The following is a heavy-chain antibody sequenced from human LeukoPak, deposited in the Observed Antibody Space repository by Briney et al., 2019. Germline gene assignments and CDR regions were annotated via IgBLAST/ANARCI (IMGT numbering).Heavy chain of an antibody. Sequence: GGSLRLSCAASGLTFSSYAMTWVRQAPGKGLEWVSIISGSGGGTYYADSVKGRLTISRDNSKNTVYLQMNSLRAEDTAVYYCAKLHSSSWYNPTDYWGQGTLVTVSS. D-gene: IGHD6-13*01. CDR3: AKLHSSSWYNPTDY. V-gene: IGHV3-23*01. CDR1: GLTFSSYA. CDR2: ISGSGGGT. J-gene: IGHJ4*02.